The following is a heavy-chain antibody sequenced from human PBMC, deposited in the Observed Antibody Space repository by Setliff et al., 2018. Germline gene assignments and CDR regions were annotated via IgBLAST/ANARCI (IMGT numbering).Heavy chain of an antibody. CDR3: ARELYYYGSGSWTFDP. CDR1: GASISSSSYY. J-gene: IGHJ5*02. D-gene: IGHD3-10*01. Sequence: PSETLSLTCTVSGASISSSSYYWAWIRQPPGRGLELIGSIFYGGSTYYNPSLKSRVTISIDASKNQFSLKLDSVTAADTAVYYCARELYYYGSGSWTFDPWGQGTLVTVSS. V-gene: IGHV4-39*07. CDR2: IFYGGST.